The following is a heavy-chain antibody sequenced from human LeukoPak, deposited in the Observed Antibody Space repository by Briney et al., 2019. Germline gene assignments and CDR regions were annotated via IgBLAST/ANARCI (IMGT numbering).Heavy chain of an antibody. J-gene: IGHJ4*02. CDR1: GYSISSGYY. D-gene: IGHD3-10*01. CDR3: ARDLGYYYGSGSYQVGDY. Sequence: SETLSLTCTVSGYSISSGYYWGWIRQPPGKGLEWIGSIYHSGSTYYNPSLKSRVTISVDTSKNQFSLKLSSVTAADTAEYYCARDLGYYYGSGSYQVGDYWGQGTLVTVSS. V-gene: IGHV4-38-2*02. CDR2: IYHSGST.